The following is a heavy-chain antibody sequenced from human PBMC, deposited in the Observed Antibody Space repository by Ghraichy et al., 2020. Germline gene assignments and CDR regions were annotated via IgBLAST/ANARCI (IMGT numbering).Heavy chain of an antibody. Sequence: GGSLRLSCSASGFTFSSYAMHWVRQAPGKGLEYVSAISSNGGSTYYADSVKGRFTSSRDNSKNTLYLQMSSLRAEDTAVYYGVKMQVPAAMNYYYGMDVWGQGTTVTVSS. D-gene: IGHD2-2*01. CDR3: VKMQVPAAMNYYYGMDV. CDR2: ISSNGGST. CDR1: GFTFSSYA. V-gene: IGHV3-64D*06. J-gene: IGHJ6*02.